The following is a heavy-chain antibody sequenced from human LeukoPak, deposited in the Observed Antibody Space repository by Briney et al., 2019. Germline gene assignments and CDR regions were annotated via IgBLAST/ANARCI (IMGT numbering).Heavy chain of an antibody. CDR2: IKKDGSQK. V-gene: IGHV3-7*03. CDR1: GFTFGDYA. CDR3: ARTQLWLSLDY. D-gene: IGHD5-18*01. Sequence: GGSLRLSCTASGFTFGDYAMSWFRQAPGKGLEWVANIKKDGSQKYYVDSVKGRFTISRDNAKNSLYLQMSSLRAEDTAVYYCARTQLWLSLDYWGQGTLVTVSS. J-gene: IGHJ4*02.